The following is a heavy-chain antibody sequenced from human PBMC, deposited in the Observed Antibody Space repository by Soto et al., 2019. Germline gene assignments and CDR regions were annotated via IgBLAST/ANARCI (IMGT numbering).Heavy chain of an antibody. Sequence: ASVKLSSKASGYTFTSYAMHWVRQAPGQRLEWMGWINAGNGNTKYSQKFQGRVTITRDTSASTAYMELSSLRSEDTAVYYCARVVSGYYYYYGMDVWGQGTTVTVSS. J-gene: IGHJ6*02. CDR1: GYTFTSYA. CDR3: ARVVSGYYYYYGMDV. CDR2: INAGNGNT. V-gene: IGHV1-3*01. D-gene: IGHD1-26*01.